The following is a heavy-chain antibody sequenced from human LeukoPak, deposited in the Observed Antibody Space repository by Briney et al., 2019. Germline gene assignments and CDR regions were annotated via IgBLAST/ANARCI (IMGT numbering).Heavy chain of an antibody. CDR1: GGSISSSY. V-gene: IGHV4-59*08. D-gene: IGHD4-23*01. J-gene: IGHJ4*02. CDR2: IYHSEST. Sequence: SDTLSLTCTVSGGSISSSYCSWIRQPPGKGLEWIGYIYHSESTNYNPSLKSRVTISVDTSKNQFSLKLSSVTAADTAVYYCARQAGGTSGPFDYWGQGTLVTVSS. CDR3: ARQAGGTSGPFDY.